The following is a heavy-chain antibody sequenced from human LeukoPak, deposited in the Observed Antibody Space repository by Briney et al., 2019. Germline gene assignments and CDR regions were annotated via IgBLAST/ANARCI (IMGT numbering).Heavy chain of an antibody. Sequence: PGGSLRLSCAASGFTVSSNYMSWVRQAQGKGLEWVSVIYSGGSTYYADSVKGRFTISRDNSKNTLYLQMNSLRAEDTAVYYCARDAAWLHDAFDIWGQGTMVTVSS. CDR2: IYSGGST. V-gene: IGHV3-53*01. J-gene: IGHJ3*02. D-gene: IGHD5-18*01. CDR3: ARDAAWLHDAFDI. CDR1: GFTVSSNY.